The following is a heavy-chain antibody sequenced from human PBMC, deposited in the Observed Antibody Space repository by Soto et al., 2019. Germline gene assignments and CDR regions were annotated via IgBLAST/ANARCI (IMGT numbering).Heavy chain of an antibody. CDR1: GFTFSSYA. CDR3: AKDGGELGYCSGGSCSPYYYSYMDV. D-gene: IGHD2-15*01. Sequence: GGSLSLSCAASGFTFSSYAMSWVRQAPGKGLEWVSAISGSGGSTYYADSGRGRFTFPRDNSTTTLFLQMNILRAEDTAVFYCAKDGGELGYCSGGSCSPYYYSYMDVWGKGTTVTVS. V-gene: IGHV3-23*01. CDR2: ISGSGGST. J-gene: IGHJ6*03.